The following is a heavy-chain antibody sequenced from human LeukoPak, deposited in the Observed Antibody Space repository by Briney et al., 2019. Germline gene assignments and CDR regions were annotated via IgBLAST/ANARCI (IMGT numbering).Heavy chain of an antibody. V-gene: IGHV4-39*07. D-gene: IGHD3-22*01. Sequence: KPSETLSLTCTVSGGSISSSSYYWGWIRQPPGKGLEWIGSIYHSGSTYYNPSLKSRVTISVDTSKNQFSLKLSSVTAADTAVYYCARNMYYYDSSGYYGYWGQGTLVTVSS. CDR2: IYHSGST. CDR1: GGSISSSSYY. J-gene: IGHJ4*02. CDR3: ARNMYYYDSSGYYGY.